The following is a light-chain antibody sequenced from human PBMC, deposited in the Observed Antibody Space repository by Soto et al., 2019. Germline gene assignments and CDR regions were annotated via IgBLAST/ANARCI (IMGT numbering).Light chain of an antibody. CDR1: QSVSSSY. Sequence: EIVLTQSPGTLSLSPGERATLSCRASQSVSSSYLAWYQQKPGQAPRLLIYGASSRATGIPDRFSGSGSGKDFTLTISRLEPEDLAVYCCQQYASSPPAYTFGKGNKLEI. J-gene: IGKJ2*01. CDR3: QQYASSPPAYT. CDR2: GAS. V-gene: IGKV3-20*01.